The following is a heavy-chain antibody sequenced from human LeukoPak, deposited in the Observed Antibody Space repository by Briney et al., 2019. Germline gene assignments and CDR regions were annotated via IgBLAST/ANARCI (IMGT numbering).Heavy chain of an antibody. V-gene: IGHV3-21*01. D-gene: IGHD4-11*01. CDR2: ISSSSSYI. Sequence: SGGSLRLSCAASGFTFSSYSMNWVRQAPGKGLEWVSSISSSSSYIYYADSVKGRFTISRDNAKNSLYLQMNSLRAEDTAVYYCARDLRSSNPAGYWGQGTLVTVSS. J-gene: IGHJ4*02. CDR3: ARDLRSSNPAGY. CDR1: GFTFSSYS.